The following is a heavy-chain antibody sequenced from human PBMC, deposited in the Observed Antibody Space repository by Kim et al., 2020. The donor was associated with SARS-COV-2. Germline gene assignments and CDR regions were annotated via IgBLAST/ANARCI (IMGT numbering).Heavy chain of an antibody. D-gene: IGHD2-2*01. Sequence: GGSLRLSCAASGFIFSNYDMHWVRQATGKGLEWVWSIAIAGDTFYGGSVKGRFTISRENAENSLYLQMNSVSVGDTAVYYCARGXYCNTWPNLDXWGQGT. CDR1: GFIFSNYD. J-gene: IGHJ4*02. CDR2: IAIAGDT. CDR3: ARGXYCNTWPNLDX. V-gene: IGHV3-13*01.